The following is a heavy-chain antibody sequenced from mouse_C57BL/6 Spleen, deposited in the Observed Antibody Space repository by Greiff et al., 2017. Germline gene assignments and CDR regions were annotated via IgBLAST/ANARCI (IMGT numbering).Heavy chain of an antibody. D-gene: IGHD2-4*01. Sequence: EVQLQQSGPVLVKPGASVKMSCKASGYTFTDYYMNWVKQSHGKSLEWIGVINPYNGGTSYNQKFKGKATLTVDKSSSTAYMELNSLTSEDSAVYYCARESDYDAYYFDYWGQGTTLTVSS. J-gene: IGHJ2*01. CDR3: ARESDYDAYYFDY. CDR2: INPYNGGT. CDR1: GYTFTDYY. V-gene: IGHV1-19*01.